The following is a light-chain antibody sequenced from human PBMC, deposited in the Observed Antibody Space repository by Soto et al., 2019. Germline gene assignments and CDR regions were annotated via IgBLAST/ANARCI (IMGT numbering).Light chain of an antibody. CDR2: HNS. V-gene: IGLV1-40*01. Sequence: QSVLPQPPSVSGAPGQRVTISCTGSSSNIGAGYDVHWYQQLPGTAPKLLIYHNSNRPSGVPDRFSGSKSGTSASLAITGLQAEDEADYYCQSYDSSLSGSRVFGTGTKVTVL. J-gene: IGLJ1*01. CDR1: SSNIGAGYD. CDR3: QSYDSSLSGSRV.